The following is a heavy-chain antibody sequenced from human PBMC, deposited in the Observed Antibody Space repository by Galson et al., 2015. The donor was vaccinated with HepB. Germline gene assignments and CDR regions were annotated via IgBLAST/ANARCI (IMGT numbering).Heavy chain of an antibody. Sequence: SVKVSCKASGYTFTSYAMHWVRKAPGQRLEWMGWINAGNGNTKYSQKLQGRVTITRDTSASTAYMALSRLRSEDTAVYYCARSSITIFGVVRGVGSFDIWGQGTMVTVSS. CDR1: GYTFTSYA. CDR2: INAGNGNT. D-gene: IGHD3-3*01. V-gene: IGHV1-3*01. J-gene: IGHJ3*02. CDR3: ARSSITIFGVVRGVGSFDI.